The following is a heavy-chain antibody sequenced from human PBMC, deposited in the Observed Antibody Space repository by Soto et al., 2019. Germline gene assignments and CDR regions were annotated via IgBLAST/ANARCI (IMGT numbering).Heavy chain of an antibody. J-gene: IGHJ2*01. CDR1: GYTFTSYA. V-gene: IGHV1-3*01. Sequence: QVQLVQSGAEVKKPGASVKVSCKASGYTFTSYAMHWVRQAPGQSLEWMGWINAGNGNTKYSQKFQGRVTITRDTSASTAYMELSSLRSDDTAVYYCARGGSLYWYFDLWGRGTLVTVSS. D-gene: IGHD1-26*01. CDR2: INAGNGNT. CDR3: ARGGSLYWYFDL.